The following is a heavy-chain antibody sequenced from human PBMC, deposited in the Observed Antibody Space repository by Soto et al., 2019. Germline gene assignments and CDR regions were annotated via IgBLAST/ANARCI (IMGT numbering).Heavy chain of an antibody. J-gene: IGHJ6*02. V-gene: IGHV4-34*01. CDR2: INHSGST. Sequence: SETLSLTCAVCGGSFSGYYWSWIRQPPGKGLEWIGEINHSGSTNYNPSLKSRVTISVDTSKNQFSLKLSSVTAADTAVYYCAGGDYYHSSGYYFYYYTMDVWGQGTTVTVSS. D-gene: IGHD3-22*01. CDR3: AGGDYYHSSGYYFYYYTMDV. CDR1: GGSFSGYY.